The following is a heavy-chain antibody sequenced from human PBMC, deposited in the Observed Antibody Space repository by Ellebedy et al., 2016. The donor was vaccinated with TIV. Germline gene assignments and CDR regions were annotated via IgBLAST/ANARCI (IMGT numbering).Heavy chain of an antibody. CDR2: INRDGSSA. Sequence: PGGSLRLSCAASGFTFSNYWIHWVRQAPGKGLVWLSRINRDGSSAHYADSVKGRFSISRDNSKNTLYVQMNSLRAEDTAVYYCARGGRDQWLIDYWGQGTLVTVSS. D-gene: IGHD6-19*01. CDR3: ARGGRDQWLIDY. CDR1: GFTFSNYW. V-gene: IGHV3-74*01. J-gene: IGHJ4*02.